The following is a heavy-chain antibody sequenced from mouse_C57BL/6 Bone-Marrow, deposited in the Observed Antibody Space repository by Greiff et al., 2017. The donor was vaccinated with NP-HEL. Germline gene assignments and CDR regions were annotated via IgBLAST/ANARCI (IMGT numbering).Heavy chain of an antibody. CDR1: GFTFSSYA. J-gene: IGHJ2*01. V-gene: IGHV5-4*01. CDR2: ISDGGSFT. Sequence: EVQLVESGGGLVKPGGSLKLSCAASGFTFSSYAMSWVRQTPDKRLEWVATISDGGSFTYYPDNVKSRFTISRDNAKNNLYLQMSHLKSEDTAMYYCARAYYYGSSYDYWGQGTTLTVSS. D-gene: IGHD1-1*01. CDR3: ARAYYYGSSYDY.